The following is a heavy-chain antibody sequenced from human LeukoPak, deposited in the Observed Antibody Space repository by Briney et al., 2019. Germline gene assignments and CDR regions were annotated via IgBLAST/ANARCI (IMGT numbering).Heavy chain of an antibody. D-gene: IGHD6-19*01. J-gene: IGHJ6*02. Sequence: GGSLSLSCAASGFTVSSNYMSWVRQPAGRGLEWVGVIHSGGSTSYANSAKGRFTISGDNSKNTMYLQMTTLRAEDTAVYYCATEKLAVAGIYYYYGMDVWGQGPTVTVSS. V-gene: IGHV3-53*01. CDR3: ATEKLAVAGIYYYYGMDV. CDR2: IHSGGST. CDR1: GFTVSSNY.